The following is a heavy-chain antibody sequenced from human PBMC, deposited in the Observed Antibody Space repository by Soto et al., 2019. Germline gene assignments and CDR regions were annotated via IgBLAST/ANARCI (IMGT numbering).Heavy chain of an antibody. CDR2: IYYSGST. Sequence: SETLSLTCTVSGGSISSYYWSWIRQPPGKGLEWIGYIYYSGSTNYNPSLKSRVTISVDTSKNQFSLKLSSVTAADTAVYYCARDRGVIRNYYYYYYMDVWGKGTTVTVSS. V-gene: IGHV4-59*01. CDR3: ARDRGVIRNYYYYYYMDV. J-gene: IGHJ6*03. D-gene: IGHD2-21*01. CDR1: GGSISSYY.